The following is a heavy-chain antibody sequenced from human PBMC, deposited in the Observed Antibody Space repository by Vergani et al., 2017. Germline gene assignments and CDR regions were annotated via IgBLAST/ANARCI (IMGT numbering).Heavy chain of an antibody. CDR2: ISWNSGSI. CDR3: AKESRDWSFDY. D-gene: IGHD3/OR15-3a*01. CDR1: GFTFDDYA. J-gene: IGHJ4*02. Sequence: EVQLVESGGGLVQPGRSLRLSCAASGFTFDDYAMHWVRQAPGKGLEWVSGISWNSGSIGYADSVKGRFTISRDNAKNSLYLQMNSLRAEDTALYYCAKESRDWSFDYWGQGTLVTVSS. V-gene: IGHV3-9*01.